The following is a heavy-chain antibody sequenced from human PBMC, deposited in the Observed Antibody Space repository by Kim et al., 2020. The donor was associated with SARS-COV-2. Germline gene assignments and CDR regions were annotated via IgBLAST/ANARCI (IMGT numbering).Heavy chain of an antibody. CDR2: IWYDGSNK. D-gene: IGHD6-6*01. Sequence: GGSLRLSCAASGFTFSTYGMHWVRQAPGKGLEWVAIIWYDGSNKYYADSVKGRFTISRDNSKNTLYLQMNSLRVEDTAVYYCARAEEGIAARPDYWGQGT. CDR1: GFTFSTYG. CDR3: ARAEEGIAARPDY. V-gene: IGHV3-33*01. J-gene: IGHJ4*02.